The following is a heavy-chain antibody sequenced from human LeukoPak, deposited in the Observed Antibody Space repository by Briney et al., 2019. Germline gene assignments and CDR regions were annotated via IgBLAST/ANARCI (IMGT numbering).Heavy chain of an antibody. Sequence: GGSLRLSCAASGFTFIKYGMHWVRQAPGKGLEWLAYVRYDASNAYYAESVKGRFTISIGNSKNTLYLEMNSLRREDTAVYYCARRRFVDLSLYYFDNWGQGNLVTVSS. CDR2: VRYDASNA. V-gene: IGHV3-30*02. D-gene: IGHD3-10*01. CDR3: ARRRFVDLSLYYFDN. J-gene: IGHJ4*02. CDR1: GFTFIKYG.